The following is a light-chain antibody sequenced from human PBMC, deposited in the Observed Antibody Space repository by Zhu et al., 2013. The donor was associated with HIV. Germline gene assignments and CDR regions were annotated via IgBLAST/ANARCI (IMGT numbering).Light chain of an antibody. V-gene: IGKV1-12*01. CDR1: QDISFR. J-gene: IGKJ3*01. Sequence: DIQMTQSPSSLSASVGDRVTMTCRASQDISFRLAWYQQKPGRAPKLLIYAASTLQSGVPSRFSGSGSGTEFTLTISSLQPEDFATYYCQQLNSYPREFTFGPGTKVDIK. CDR2: AAS. CDR3: QQLNSYPREFT.